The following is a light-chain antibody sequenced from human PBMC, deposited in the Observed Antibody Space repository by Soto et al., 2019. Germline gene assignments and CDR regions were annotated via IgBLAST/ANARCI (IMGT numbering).Light chain of an antibody. CDR3: QEYGSSRT. CDR1: QSVGSSY. Sequence: EIVLTQSPGTLSLSPGERATLSCRASQSVGSSYLAWYQQKPGQAPSLLIYGASSRATGIPDRFSGSGSGTDFTLTISRLEPEDFAVYYCQEYGSSRTFGQGPKVDIK. V-gene: IGKV3-20*01. J-gene: IGKJ1*01. CDR2: GAS.